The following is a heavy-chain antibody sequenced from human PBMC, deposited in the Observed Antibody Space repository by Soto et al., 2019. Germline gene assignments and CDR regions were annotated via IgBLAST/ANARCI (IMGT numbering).Heavy chain of an antibody. CDR2: IKSKTDGGTT. Sequence: SVSNAWMNWDRQAPGKGLEWVGRIKSKTDGGTTDYAAPVKGRFTISRDDSKNTLYLQMNSLKTEDTAVYYCTTDLPDRYYYDSSGYRGLNDAFDIWGQGTMVTVSS. J-gene: IGHJ3*02. CDR1: SVSNAW. CDR3: TTDLPDRYYYDSSGYRGLNDAFDI. D-gene: IGHD3-22*01. V-gene: IGHV3-15*07.